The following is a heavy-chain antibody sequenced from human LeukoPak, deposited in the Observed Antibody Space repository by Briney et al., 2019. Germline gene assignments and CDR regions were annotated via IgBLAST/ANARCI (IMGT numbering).Heavy chain of an antibody. J-gene: IGHJ5*02. Sequence: SETLSLTCTVSGGSISSGSYYWSWIRQPAGKGLEWIGRIYTSGSTNYNPSLKSRVTISVDTSKNQFSLKLSSVTAADTAVYYCARDKEQGWFDPWGQGTLVTVSS. D-gene: IGHD1/OR15-1a*01. V-gene: IGHV4-61*02. CDR2: IYTSGST. CDR3: ARDKEQGWFDP. CDR1: GGSISSGSYY.